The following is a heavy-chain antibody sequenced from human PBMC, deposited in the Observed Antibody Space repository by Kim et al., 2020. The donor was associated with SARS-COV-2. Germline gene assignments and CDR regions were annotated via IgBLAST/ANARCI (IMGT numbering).Heavy chain of an antibody. CDR3: ARGSRGTTVSDY. D-gene: IGHD4-17*01. V-gene: IGHV4-59*01. Sequence: SETLSLTCTVSGGSISSYYWSWIRQPPGKGLEWIGYIYYSGSTNYNPSLKSRVTISVDTSKNQFSLKLSSVTAADTAVYYCARGSRGTTVSDYWGQGTLVTVSS. CDR1: GGSISSYY. CDR2: IYYSGST. J-gene: IGHJ4*02.